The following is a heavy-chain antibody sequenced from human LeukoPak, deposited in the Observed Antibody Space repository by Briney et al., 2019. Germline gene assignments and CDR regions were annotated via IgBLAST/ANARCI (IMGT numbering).Heavy chain of an antibody. V-gene: IGHV1-3*01. D-gene: IGHD6-6*01. CDR1: GYTFTSYA. Sequence: ASVKVSCKASGYTFTSYAMHWVRQAPGQRLEWMGWINAGNGNTKYSQKSQGRVTITRDTSASTAYMELSSLRSEDTAVYYCARVRQLPNWFDPWGQGTLVTVSS. J-gene: IGHJ5*02. CDR3: ARVRQLPNWFDP. CDR2: INAGNGNT.